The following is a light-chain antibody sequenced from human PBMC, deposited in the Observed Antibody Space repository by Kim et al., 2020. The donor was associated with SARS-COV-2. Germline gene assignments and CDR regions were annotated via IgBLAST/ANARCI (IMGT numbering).Light chain of an antibody. CDR1: SLRSYY. CDR2: GKN. CDR3: NSRDSNDNVV. Sequence: VGLGKTVRITCQGDSLRSYYATWYQQKPGQAPILVIYGKNNRPSGIPDRFSGSSSGNTASLTISGTQAGDEADYYCNSRDSNDNVVFGGGTQLTVL. J-gene: IGLJ2*01. V-gene: IGLV3-19*01.